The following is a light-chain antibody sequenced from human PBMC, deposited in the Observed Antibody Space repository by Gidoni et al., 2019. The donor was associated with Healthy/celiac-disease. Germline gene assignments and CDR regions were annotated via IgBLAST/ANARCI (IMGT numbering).Light chain of an antibody. V-gene: IGKV2-28*01. Sequence: DIELTQSPLSLRVTPREPASISCRSSQSLLHSNGYNYLDWDLQKTGQSPQLLIDLGSNRASGVPDRVSGSGSGTDVTMKIRRVEAEDVGVYYCMQALQTPTFGGGTKVEIK. CDR2: LGS. CDR1: QSLLHSNGYNY. CDR3: MQALQTPT. J-gene: IGKJ4*01.